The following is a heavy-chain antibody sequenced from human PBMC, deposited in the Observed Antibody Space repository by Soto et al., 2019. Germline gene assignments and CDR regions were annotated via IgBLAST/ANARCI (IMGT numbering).Heavy chain of an antibody. CDR3: ARDGRRGMATMYGMDV. CDR2: IWYDGSNK. V-gene: IGHV3-33*01. D-gene: IGHD5-12*01. Sequence: PGGYVRLSXAASGFTFSSYGMHWVRQAPGKGLEWVAVIWYDGSNKYYADSVKGRFTISRDNSKNTLYLQMNSLRAEDTAVYYCARDGRRGMATMYGMDVWGQGTTVTVSS. J-gene: IGHJ6*02. CDR1: GFTFSSYG.